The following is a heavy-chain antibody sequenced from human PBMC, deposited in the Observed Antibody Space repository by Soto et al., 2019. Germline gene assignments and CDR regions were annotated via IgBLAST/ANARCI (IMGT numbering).Heavy chain of an antibody. Sequence: GESLKISCKGSGYSFTSYWIGLVRQMPGKGLEWMGIIYPGDSDTRYSPSFQGQVTISADKSISTAYLQWSSLKASDTAMYYCARQLGEGRYYYYYMDVWGKGTTVTVSS. CDR2: IYPGDSDT. V-gene: IGHV5-51*01. CDR1: GYSFTSYW. CDR3: ARQLGEGRYYYYYMDV. J-gene: IGHJ6*03. D-gene: IGHD3-16*01.